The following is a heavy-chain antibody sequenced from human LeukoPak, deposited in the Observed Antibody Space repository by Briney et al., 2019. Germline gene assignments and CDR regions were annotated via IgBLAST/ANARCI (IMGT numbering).Heavy chain of an antibody. V-gene: IGHV3-64D*06. Sequence: GGSLRLSCTASGLSFSSYAMHWVGQAAGKGVEYVSAISSNGGSTYYAASVKGIFTISRDNSKNTLYLQMSSLRAEATAVYYCVKDGYSYGYCGPDYWCQGTLVTVSS. CDR3: VKDGYSYGYCGPDY. CDR2: ISSNGGST. J-gene: IGHJ4*02. CDR1: GLSFSSYA. D-gene: IGHD5-18*01.